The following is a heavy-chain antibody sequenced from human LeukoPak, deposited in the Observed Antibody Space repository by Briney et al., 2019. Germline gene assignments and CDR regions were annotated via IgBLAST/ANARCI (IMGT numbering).Heavy chain of an antibody. V-gene: IGHV4-39*01. CDR3: AREVGYCSGGSCYRNDAFDI. Sequence: SETLSLTCTVSGGSISSSSYYWGWIRQPPGKGLEWIGSIYYSGSTYYNPSLKSRVTISVDTSKNQFSLKLSSVTAADTAVYYCAREVGYCSGGSCYRNDAFDIWGQGTMVTVSS. D-gene: IGHD2-15*01. CDR2: IYYSGST. J-gene: IGHJ3*02. CDR1: GGSISSSSYY.